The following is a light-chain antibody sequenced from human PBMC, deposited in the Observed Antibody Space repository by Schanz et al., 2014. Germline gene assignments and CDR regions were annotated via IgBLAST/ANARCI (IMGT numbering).Light chain of an antibody. V-gene: IGKV3-15*01. J-gene: IGKJ3*01. CDR1: QSVSSN. CDR2: GAS. Sequence: EIVMTQSPATLSVSPGERATLSCRASQSVSSNLAWYQQKPGQAPRLLIYGASTRATGIAARFSGSGSGTEFTLTISSLQSEDFAVYYCQQYGSSLFTFGPGTKVDF. CDR3: QQYGSSLFT.